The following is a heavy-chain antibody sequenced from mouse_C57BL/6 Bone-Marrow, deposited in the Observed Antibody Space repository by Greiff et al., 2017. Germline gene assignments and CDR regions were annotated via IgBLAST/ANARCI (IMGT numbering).Heavy chain of an antibody. Sequence: VKLVESGPGLVQPSQSLFITCTVSGFSLTSYGVHWVRQSPGKGLEWLGVIWRGGSTDYNAAFMSRLSITKDNSKSQVFFKMNSLQADDTAIYYCAKSVLRRGAMDYWGQGTSVTVSS. CDR2: IWRGGST. J-gene: IGHJ4*01. CDR1: GFSLTSYG. CDR3: AKSVLRRGAMDY. D-gene: IGHD1-1*01. V-gene: IGHV2-5*01.